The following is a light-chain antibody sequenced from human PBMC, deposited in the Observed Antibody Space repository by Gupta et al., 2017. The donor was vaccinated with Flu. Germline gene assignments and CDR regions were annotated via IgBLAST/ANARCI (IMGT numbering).Light chain of an antibody. CDR3: QQDSYWPRT. CDR2: DAS. V-gene: IGKV3-15*01. J-gene: IGKJ1*01. CDR1: QLLISN. Sequence: IVMTQSPPTLSVSPGEVATLSCRASQLLISNLAWYQQKPGQAPSLLIYDASTRAAGVPDRFSDVGSGTEFTLTISGLQSEDFAVYYCQQDSYWPRTFGEGTKVEIK.